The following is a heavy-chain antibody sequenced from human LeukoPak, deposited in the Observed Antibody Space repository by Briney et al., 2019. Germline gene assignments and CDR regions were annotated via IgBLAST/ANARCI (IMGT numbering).Heavy chain of an antibody. CDR3: AKGRAVADHYLDY. D-gene: IGHD6-19*01. J-gene: IGHJ4*02. V-gene: IGHV5-51*01. Sequence: GESLKISCRASGYSFTSQWIGWVRQMPGKGLEWMGIIFPTDSHTMYSPSFQGQVTMSVDKSIRTAYLQWSSLRASDTAMYCCAKGRAVADHYLDYWGQGTLVTVSS. CDR1: GYSFTSQW. CDR2: IFPTDSHT.